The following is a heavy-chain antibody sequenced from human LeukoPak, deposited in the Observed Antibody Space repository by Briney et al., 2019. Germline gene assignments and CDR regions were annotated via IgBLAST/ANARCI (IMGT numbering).Heavy chain of an antibody. J-gene: IGHJ5*02. CDR3: AREGPPYYDFWSGYYLNWFDP. D-gene: IGHD3-3*01. CDR2: INPSGGST. V-gene: IGHV1-46*03. Sequence: ASVKVSCKASGYTFTSYYMHWVRQAPGQWLEWMGIINPSGGSTSYAQKFQGRVTMTRDTSTSTVYMELSSLRSEDTAVYYCAREGPPYYDFWSGYYLNWFDPWGQGTLVTVSS. CDR1: GYTFTSYY.